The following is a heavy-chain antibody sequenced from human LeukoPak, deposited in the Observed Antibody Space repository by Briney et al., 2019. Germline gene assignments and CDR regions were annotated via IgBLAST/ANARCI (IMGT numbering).Heavy chain of an antibody. V-gene: IGHV4-39*01. CDR2: IYYSGST. CDR1: GGSISSSSYY. CDR3: ARLASYDY. Sequence: SETLSLTCTVSGGSISSSSYYWGWIRQPPGRGLEWIGSIYYSGSTYYNPSLKSRVTISVDTSKNQFSLKLSSVTAADTAVYYCARLASYDYWGQGTLVTVSS. J-gene: IGHJ4*02.